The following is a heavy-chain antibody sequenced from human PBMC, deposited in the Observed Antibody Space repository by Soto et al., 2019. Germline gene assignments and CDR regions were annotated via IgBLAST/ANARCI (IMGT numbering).Heavy chain of an antibody. CDR2: IYYSGST. D-gene: IGHD4-17*01. CDR3: ARGSTTVTIFFDY. V-gene: IGHV4-59*01. J-gene: IGHJ4*02. Sequence: SETLSLTCTVSGGSISSYYWSWIRQPPGKGLEWIGYIYYSGSTNYNPSLKSRVTISVDTSKNQFSLKLSSVTAADTAVYYCARGSTTVTIFFDYWGQGTLVT. CDR1: GGSISSYY.